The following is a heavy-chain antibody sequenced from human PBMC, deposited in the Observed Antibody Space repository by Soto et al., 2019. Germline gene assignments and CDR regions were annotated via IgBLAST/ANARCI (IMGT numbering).Heavy chain of an antibody. D-gene: IGHD6-25*01. CDR1: GIMSSGYG. Sequence: QEQVVQSGPAMKEPGSSVKVSCRASGIMSSGYGFSWVRQAPGQGLEWVGRINPILDSTHYAQNLQGRVSITVYKSTDTAYLEVTSLRLEDTAIYFCATMKRARLDSWGRGTVVTVSS. CDR2: INPILDST. V-gene: IGHV1-69*09. J-gene: IGHJ4*02. CDR3: ATMKRARLDS.